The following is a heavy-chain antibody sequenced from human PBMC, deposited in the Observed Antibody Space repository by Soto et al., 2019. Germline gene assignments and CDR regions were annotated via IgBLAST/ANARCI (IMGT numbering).Heavy chain of an antibody. D-gene: IGHD7-27*01. Sequence: PSETLSLTCTVSGASISSSYWSWIRRPPGKGLEWIGYIYHSGSTKYNPSLKSRVTISVDTSKNQFSVKLCSVTAADAAVYYCARVWGLDYIDSWGQGTRVTVSS. CDR1: GASISSSY. J-gene: IGHJ4*02. CDR3: ARVWGLDYIDS. CDR2: IYHSGST. V-gene: IGHV4-59*01.